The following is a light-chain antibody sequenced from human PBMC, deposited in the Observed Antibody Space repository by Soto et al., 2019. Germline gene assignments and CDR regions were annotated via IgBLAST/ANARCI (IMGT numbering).Light chain of an antibody. J-gene: IGKJ3*01. Sequence: AIQMTQSPSSFSASTGDRVTITCRASQGISSYLAWYQQKPGKAPKLLIYAASNLQSGVPSRFSGSGSGTDFTLTISYLQSEDFATYYCQQYYSYPPFFGPGTKVDIK. CDR1: QGISSY. CDR3: QQYYSYPPF. V-gene: IGKV1-8*01. CDR2: AAS.